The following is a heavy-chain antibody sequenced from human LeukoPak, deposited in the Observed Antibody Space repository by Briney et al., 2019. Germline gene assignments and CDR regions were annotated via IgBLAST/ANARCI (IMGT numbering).Heavy chain of an antibody. D-gene: IGHD5-18*01. J-gene: IGHJ4*02. Sequence: PSETLSLTCTVSGGSISSYYWSWIRQPPGKGLEWIGYIYYSGSTNYNPSLKSRVTISVDTSKNQFSLKLSSVTAADTAVYYCASPARGYSYAPFDYWGQGTLVTVSS. CDR1: GGSISSYY. CDR2: IYYSGST. CDR3: ASPARGYSYAPFDY. V-gene: IGHV4-59*01.